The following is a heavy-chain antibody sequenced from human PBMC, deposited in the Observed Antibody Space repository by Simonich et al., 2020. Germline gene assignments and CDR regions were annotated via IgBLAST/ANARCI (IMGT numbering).Heavy chain of an antibody. Sequence: EVQLVESGGGLVKPEGSLRLSCAASGFTFSSYSMNWVRQAPGKGLEWVSTISSSSSYIYYADEVKGRFTISRDNAKNSLYLQRNSLRAEDTAVYYCARWIAVAGTGAYGMDVWGQGTTVTVSS. CDR1: GFTFSSYS. V-gene: IGHV3-21*01. J-gene: IGHJ6*02. D-gene: IGHD6-19*01. CDR3: ARWIAVAGTGAYGMDV. CDR2: ISSSSSYI.